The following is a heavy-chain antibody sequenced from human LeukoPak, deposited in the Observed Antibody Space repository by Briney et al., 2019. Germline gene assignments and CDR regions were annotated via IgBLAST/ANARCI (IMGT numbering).Heavy chain of an antibody. CDR2: IGGSGGGI. J-gene: IGHJ4*02. CDR3: AKYRGFGDSYDS. CDR1: RFTFSSYA. V-gene: IGHV3-23*01. Sequence: PGGSLRLSCAAPRFTFSSYAMSWVRQAPGMRLEWVSTIGGSGGGIYYADSVKGRFTISRDNSQSTLYLQMNSLRAEDTAVYYCAKYRGFGDSYDSWGQGTLVTVSS. D-gene: IGHD3-10*01.